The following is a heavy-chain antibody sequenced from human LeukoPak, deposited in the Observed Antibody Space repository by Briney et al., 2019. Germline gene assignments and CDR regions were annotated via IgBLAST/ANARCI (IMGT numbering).Heavy chain of an antibody. CDR2: INYGGST. J-gene: IGHJ3*02. D-gene: IGHD3-10*01. CDR1: EMSFSAYY. V-gene: IGHV4-34*01. CDR3: AREDYGTGSYYRGDAFDI. Sequence: PSETLSLTCAVSEMSFSAYYWNWIRQSPGKGLEWIGEINYGGSTKYTPSLEGRGTILIDTSKNQFSLKLTSVTAADTAVYYCAREDYGTGSYYRGDAFDIWGHGTMVTVSS.